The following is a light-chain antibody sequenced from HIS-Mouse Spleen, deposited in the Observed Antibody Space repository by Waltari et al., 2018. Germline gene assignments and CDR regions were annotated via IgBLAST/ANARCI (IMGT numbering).Light chain of an antibody. CDR3: CSYAGSSTWV. CDR2: EGS. CDR1: SSDVGSYKL. V-gene: IGLV2-23*01. J-gene: IGLJ3*02. Sequence: QSALPQPASVSGSPGQSITISCTGTSSDVGSYKLVAWYQQHPGKAPKLMIYEGSKRPSGVSNRFSGSKSGNTASLTISGLQAEDEADYYCCSYAGSSTWVFGGGTKLTVL.